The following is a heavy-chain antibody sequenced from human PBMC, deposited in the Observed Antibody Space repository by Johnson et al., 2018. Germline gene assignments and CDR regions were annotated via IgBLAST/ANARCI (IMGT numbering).Heavy chain of an antibody. J-gene: IGHJ5*02. V-gene: IGHV3-53*01. CDR2: IYTAALDGLT. CDR3: ATRGP. Sequence: EVQLLESGGGLIQPGGSLRLSCAASGFTVNSDFMMWVSQTPGKGLERVSTIYTAALDGLTYYADSVKGRFTISRDNSNHTLYLQMNNLRAADTALYYSATRGPWGPGALVPVSS. CDR1: GFTVNSDF.